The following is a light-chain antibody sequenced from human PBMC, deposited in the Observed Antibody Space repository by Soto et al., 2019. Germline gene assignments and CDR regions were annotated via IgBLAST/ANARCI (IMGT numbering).Light chain of an antibody. Sequence: QSALTQPASVSGSPEQSITISCTGTSSDVGGYNYVSWYQQHPGKAPKLMIYVVTNRPSGVSNRFSGSKSGNTASLTISGLQAEDEADYYCSSYTSTSIYVFGTGTKLTVL. CDR2: VVT. CDR1: SSDVGGYNY. V-gene: IGLV2-14*01. J-gene: IGLJ1*01. CDR3: SSYTSTSIYV.